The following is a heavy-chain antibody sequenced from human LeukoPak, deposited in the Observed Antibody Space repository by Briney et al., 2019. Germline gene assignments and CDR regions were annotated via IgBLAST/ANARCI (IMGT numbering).Heavy chain of an antibody. J-gene: IGHJ4*02. CDR3: AKKWLAGGWYDY. Sequence: GGSLRLSCAASGFTFSSYSMNWVRQAPGKGLEWVSFISSSGDTIYYADSVKGRFTISRDNAKSSLYLQMNSLRAEDTAVYYCAKKWLAGGWYDYWGQGTLVTVSS. D-gene: IGHD6-19*01. V-gene: IGHV3-48*04. CDR2: ISSSGDTI. CDR1: GFTFSSYS.